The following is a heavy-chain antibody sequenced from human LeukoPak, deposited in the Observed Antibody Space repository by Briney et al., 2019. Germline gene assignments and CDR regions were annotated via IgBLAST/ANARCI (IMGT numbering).Heavy chain of an antibody. V-gene: IGHV3-48*01. CDR2: ISSSSSTI. J-gene: IGHJ6*03. CDR1: GFTFSSYG. CDR3: ARDFIYYYYMDV. Sequence: GGSLRLSCAASGFTFSSYGMHWVRQAPGKGLEWVSYISSSSSTIYYADSVKGRFTISRDNAKSSLYLQMNSLRAEDTAVYYCARDFIYYYYMDVWGKGTTVTVSS.